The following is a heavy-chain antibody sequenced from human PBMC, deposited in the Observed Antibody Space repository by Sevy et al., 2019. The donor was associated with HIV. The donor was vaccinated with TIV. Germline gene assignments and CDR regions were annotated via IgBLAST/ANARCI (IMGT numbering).Heavy chain of an antibody. D-gene: IGHD2-2*01. CDR3: ARDGYIVVVPAASSDDAFDI. Sequence: GGSLRLSCAASGFTFSSYSMNWVRQAPGKGLEWVSCISSSSSYIYYADSVKGRFTISRDNAKNSLYLQMNSLRAEDTAVYYCARDGYIVVVPAASSDDAFDIWGQGTMVTVSS. CDR2: ISSSSSYI. CDR1: GFTFSSYS. V-gene: IGHV3-21*01. J-gene: IGHJ3*02.